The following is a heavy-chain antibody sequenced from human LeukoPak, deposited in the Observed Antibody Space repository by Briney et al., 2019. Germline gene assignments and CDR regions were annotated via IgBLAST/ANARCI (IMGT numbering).Heavy chain of an antibody. V-gene: IGHV4-30-4*01. CDR1: GVSISSGSYY. D-gene: IGHD3-3*01. J-gene: IGHJ3*02. Sequence: PSETLSLTCTVSGVSISSGSYYWSWIRQPPGKGLEWIGYIYYSGSTYYNPSLKSRLTISVDTSKNQFSLKLSSVTAADTAVYYCARVRFLEWSNHAFDIWGQGTMITVSS. CDR2: IYYSGST. CDR3: ARVRFLEWSNHAFDI.